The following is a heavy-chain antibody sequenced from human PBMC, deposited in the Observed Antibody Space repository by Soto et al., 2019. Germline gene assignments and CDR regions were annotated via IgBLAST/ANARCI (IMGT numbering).Heavy chain of an antibody. CDR2: INHSGST. D-gene: IGHD2-2*01. J-gene: IGHJ6*02. V-gene: IGHV4-34*01. Sequence: PSETLSLTCAVYGGSFSGYYWSWIRQPPGKGLEWIGEINHSGSTNYNPSLKSRVTISVDTSKNQFSLKLSSVTAADTAVYYCARGRPATYYYSYGMDVWGQGTTVTVSS. CDR1: GGSFSGYY. CDR3: ARGRPATYYYSYGMDV.